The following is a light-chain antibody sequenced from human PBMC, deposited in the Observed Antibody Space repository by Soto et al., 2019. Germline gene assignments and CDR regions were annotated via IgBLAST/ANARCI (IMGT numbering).Light chain of an antibody. Sequence: QPVLTQPPSASGTPGQRVTISCSGSSSNIGSNNVNWYQQLPGTAPKLLIYSNNQRPSGVPDRFSGSKSGTSASLAISGLQSEDEADYYCAVWDDSLHGVIFGGGTKLTVL. CDR2: SNN. V-gene: IGLV1-44*01. CDR1: SSNIGSNN. CDR3: AVWDDSLHGVI. J-gene: IGLJ2*01.